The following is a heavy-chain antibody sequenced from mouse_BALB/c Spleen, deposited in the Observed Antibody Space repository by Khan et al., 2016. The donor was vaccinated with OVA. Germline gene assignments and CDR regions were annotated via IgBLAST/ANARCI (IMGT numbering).Heavy chain of an antibody. CDR2: INPTSGYT. CDR3: TRDRIDY. J-gene: IGHJ2*01. CDR1: GYTFSTYW. V-gene: IGHV1-7*01. Sequence: QVQLKESGAALAKPGASVKMSCKASGYTFSTYWMHWVKQRPGQGLEWIGYINPTSGYTDYNEKFKDKDTLSADKSSSTAYMQLSRLTSEDSAVYYCTRDRIDYWGQGTTLTVSS.